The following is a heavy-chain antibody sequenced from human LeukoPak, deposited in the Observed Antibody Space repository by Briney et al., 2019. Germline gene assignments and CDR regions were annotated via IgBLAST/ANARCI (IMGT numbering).Heavy chain of an antibody. Sequence: GSSVKVSCKASGGTFSSYAISWVRQAPGQGLEWMGGIIPIFGTANYAQKFQGRVTITADESTSTAYMELSSLRSEDTAVYYCARDIVVVPLVMGWFDPWGQGTLVTVSS. D-gene: IGHD2-2*01. CDR3: ARDIVVVPLVMGWFDP. J-gene: IGHJ5*02. CDR2: IIPIFGTA. CDR1: GGTFSSYA. V-gene: IGHV1-69*01.